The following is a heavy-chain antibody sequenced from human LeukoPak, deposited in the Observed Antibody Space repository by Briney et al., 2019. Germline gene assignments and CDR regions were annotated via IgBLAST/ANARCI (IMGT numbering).Heavy chain of an antibody. CDR3: ARADSVSNWFDP. CDR2: IWYDGSNK. Sequence: PGGSLRLSCAASGFTFSSYGMHWVRQAPGKGLEWVAVIWYDGSNKYYADSVKGRFTISRDNSKNTLYLQMNSLRAEDTAVYYCARADSVSNWFDPWGQGTLVTVSS. J-gene: IGHJ5*02. V-gene: IGHV3-33*01. D-gene: IGHD2-21*01. CDR1: GFTFSSYG.